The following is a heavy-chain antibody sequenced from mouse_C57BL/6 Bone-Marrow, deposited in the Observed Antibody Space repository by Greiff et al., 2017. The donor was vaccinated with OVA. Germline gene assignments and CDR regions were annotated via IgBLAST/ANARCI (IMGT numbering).Heavy chain of an antibody. V-gene: IGHV1-59*01. CDR3: AREAYYGSSYCWFAY. CDR1: GYTFTSYW. J-gene: IGHJ3*01. CDR2: IDPSDSYT. D-gene: IGHD1-1*01. Sequence: QVQLQQPGAELVRPGTSVKLSCKASGYTFTSYWMHWVKQRPGQGLEWIGVIDPSDSYTNYNQKFKGKATLTVDTSSSTAYMQLSSLTSEDSAVYYCAREAYYGSSYCWFAYWGQGTLVTVSA.